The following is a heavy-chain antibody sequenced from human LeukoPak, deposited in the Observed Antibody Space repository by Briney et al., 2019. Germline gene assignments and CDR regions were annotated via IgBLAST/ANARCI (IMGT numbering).Heavy chain of an antibody. V-gene: IGHV4-34*01. CDR3: ARVLFNSYGSGTHFDS. Sequence: SETLSLTCAVYGGSFSGYYWSWIRQPPGKGLEWIGEINHSGSTNYNPSLKSRVMMSADTSKNQFSLKLSSVTAADTAVYYCARVLFNSYGSGTHFDSWGQGTLVTVSS. CDR1: GGSFSGYY. CDR2: INHSGST. J-gene: IGHJ4*02. D-gene: IGHD3-10*01.